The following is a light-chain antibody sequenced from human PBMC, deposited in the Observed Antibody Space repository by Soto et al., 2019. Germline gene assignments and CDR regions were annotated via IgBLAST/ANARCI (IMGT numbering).Light chain of an antibody. J-gene: IGKJ1*01. Sequence: DIQLTQSPTFLSASVGDRVTITCRTSQTISSHLNWYQQKQGKAPKLLIYAASTLHSGVPSRFSGSGSGTDFTLTISSLQPDDFATYYCQQSYSGWTFGQGTKVEVK. V-gene: IGKV1-39*01. CDR3: QQSYSGWT. CDR2: AAS. CDR1: QTISSH.